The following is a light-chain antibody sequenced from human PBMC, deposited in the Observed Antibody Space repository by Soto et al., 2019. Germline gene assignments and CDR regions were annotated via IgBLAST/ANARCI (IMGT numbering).Light chain of an antibody. J-gene: IGKJ4*01. V-gene: IGKV3-11*01. CDR1: QSVSSY. CDR2: DAS. Sequence: EIVLTQSPATLSLSPGERATLSCRASQSVSSYLAWYQQKPGQAPRLLIYDASNRATGIPARFSGSGSGTDFTLTISSLEPEDFAVYHCQQRSTFGGGTKVEIK. CDR3: QQRST.